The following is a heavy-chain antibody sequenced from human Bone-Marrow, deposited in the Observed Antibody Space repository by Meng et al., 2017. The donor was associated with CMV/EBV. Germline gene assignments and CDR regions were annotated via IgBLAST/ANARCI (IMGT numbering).Heavy chain of an antibody. D-gene: IGHD3-10*01. J-gene: IGHJ6*01. V-gene: IGHV1-2*02. CDR1: GYTFTGYY. CDR3: ASYRSDLRGQYSYHYGMDA. CDR2: INPNSGGT. Sequence: ASVKVSCKASGYTFTGYYMHWVRQAPGQGLEWMGWINPNSGGTNYAQKFQGRVTMTRDTSITTAYMELSRLRSDDTAVYYCASYRSDLRGQYSYHYGMDAWGQGTTVTVSS.